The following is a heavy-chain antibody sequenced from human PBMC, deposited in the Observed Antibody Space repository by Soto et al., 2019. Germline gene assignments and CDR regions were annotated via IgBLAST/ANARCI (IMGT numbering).Heavy chain of an antibody. V-gene: IGHV1-69*13. CDR3: ATSLDPKPVVGATTADY. CDR1: GGTFSSYA. CDR2: IIPIFGTA. D-gene: IGHD1-26*01. Sequence: GASVKVSCKASGGTFSSYAISWVRQAPGQGLEWMGGIIPIFGTANYAQKFQGRVTITADESTSTAYMELSSLRSEDTAVYYCATSLDPKPVVGATTADYWGQGTLVTVSS. J-gene: IGHJ4*02.